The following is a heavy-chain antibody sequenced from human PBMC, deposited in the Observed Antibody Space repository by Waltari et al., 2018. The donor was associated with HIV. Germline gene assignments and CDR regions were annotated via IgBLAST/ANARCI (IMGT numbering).Heavy chain of an antibody. V-gene: IGHV3-15*01. CDR1: VFPFSAAW. CDR3: TTVGGGTRDY. D-gene: IGHD3-16*01. Sequence: EVLLVESGGGLGKHGGSLRLSCAASVFPFSAAWMSWVRQVPGKGLEWVGRIKSNTDGGTTDYAAPVKGRFTISRDDAKTTLYLEMNSLKTEDTAVYYCTTVGGGTRDYWGQGTLITVSS. CDR2: IKSNTDGGTT. J-gene: IGHJ4*02.